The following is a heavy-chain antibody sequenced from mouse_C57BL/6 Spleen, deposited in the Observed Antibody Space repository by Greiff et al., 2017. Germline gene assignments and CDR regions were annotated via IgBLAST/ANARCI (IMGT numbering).Heavy chain of an antibody. D-gene: IGHD3-2*02. CDR3: ARSLSSGPDY. V-gene: IGHV1-69*01. Sequence: QVQLKQPGAELVMPGASVKLSCKASGYTFTSYWMHWVKQRPGQGLEWIGEIDPSDSYTNYNQKFKGKSTLTVDKSSSTAYMQLSSLTSEDSAVYYCARSLSSGPDYWGQGTTLTVSS. J-gene: IGHJ2*01. CDR1: GYTFTSYW. CDR2: IDPSDSYT.